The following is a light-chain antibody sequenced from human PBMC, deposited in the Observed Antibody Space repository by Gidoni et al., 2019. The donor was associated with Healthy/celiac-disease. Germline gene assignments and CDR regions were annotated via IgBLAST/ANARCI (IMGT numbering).Light chain of an antibody. V-gene: IGKV1-39*01. J-gene: IGKJ4*01. Sequence: DPVSITCRASQSISSYLNWYQQKPGKAPKLLIYAASSLQSWVPSRFSGSGSGTDFTLTISSLQPEDFATYYCQQSYSTPLTFGGGTKVEIK. CDR2: AAS. CDR3: QQSYSTPLT. CDR1: QSISSY.